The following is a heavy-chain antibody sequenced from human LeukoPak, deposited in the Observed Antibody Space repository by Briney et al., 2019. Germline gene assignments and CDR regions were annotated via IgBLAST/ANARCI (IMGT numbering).Heavy chain of an antibody. CDR2: INHSGST. CDR3: ARHGPKWELLSPDAFDI. J-gene: IGHJ3*02. V-gene: IGHV4-34*01. D-gene: IGHD1-26*01. CDR1: GGSFSGYY. Sequence: PSETLSLTCAVYGGSFSGYYWSWIRQPPGKGLEWIGEINHSGSTNYNPSLKSRVTISVDTSKNQFSLKLSSVTAADTAVYYCARHGPKWELLSPDAFDIWGQGTLVTVSS.